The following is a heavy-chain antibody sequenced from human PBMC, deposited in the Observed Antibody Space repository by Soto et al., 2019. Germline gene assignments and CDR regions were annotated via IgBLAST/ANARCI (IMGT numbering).Heavy chain of an antibody. D-gene: IGHD3-22*01. J-gene: IGHJ5*02. CDR2: IIPIFGTA. CDR3: AMPHLNGGYTPGNNWFDP. Sequence: SVKVSCKASGYTFTSYGLSWVRQAPGQGLEWMGGIIPIFGTANYAQKFQGRVTITADESTSTAYMELSSLRSEDTAVYYCAMPHLNGGYTPGNNWFDPWGQGTLVTVSS. V-gene: IGHV1-69*13. CDR1: GYTFTSYG.